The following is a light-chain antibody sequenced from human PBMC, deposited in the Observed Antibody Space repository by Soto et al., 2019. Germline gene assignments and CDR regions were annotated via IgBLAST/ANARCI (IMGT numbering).Light chain of an antibody. J-gene: IGLJ2*01. V-gene: IGLV2-14*01. CDR2: EVT. Sequence: QSALTQPASVSGSPGQSVTISCTGTSSDIGGYNYVSWYQQYPGKAPNLIIYEVTNRPSGISYRFSGSKSGNTASLTISGLQVEDEADYYCGTLNSGGSRLLFGGGTKLTVL. CDR3: GTLNSGGSRLL. CDR1: SSDIGGYNY.